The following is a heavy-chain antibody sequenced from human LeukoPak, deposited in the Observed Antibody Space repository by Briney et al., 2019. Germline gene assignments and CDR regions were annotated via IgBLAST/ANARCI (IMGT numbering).Heavy chain of an antibody. CDR2: IIPILGIA. D-gene: IGHD3-3*01. J-gene: IGHJ4*02. CDR1: GGTFISYA. V-gene: IGHV1-69*04. Sequence: ASVKVSCKASGGTFISYAISWVRQAPGQGLEWMGRIIPILGIANYAQKFQGRVTITADKSTSTAYMELSSLRSEDTAVYYCARDRLADFWSGYDYWGQGTLVTVSS. CDR3: ARDRLADFWSGYDY.